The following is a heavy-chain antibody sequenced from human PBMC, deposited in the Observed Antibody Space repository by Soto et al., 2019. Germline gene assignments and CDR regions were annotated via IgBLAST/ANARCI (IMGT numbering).Heavy chain of an antibody. CDR3: ARGRHFGFDL. J-gene: IGHJ3*01. CDR2: TYYRSKCHN. D-gene: IGHD3-16*01. V-gene: IGHV6-1*01. Sequence: QIQLQQSGPGLVNPSQTLSLTCAISGDSVSSNSVAWNWIRQSPSRGLEWLGRTYYRSKCHNECAASVKSRVSVNPDTAKNQFSLQLNFVTPEDTAVYYCARGRHFGFDLWGQGTMVTVPS. CDR1: GDSVSSNSVA.